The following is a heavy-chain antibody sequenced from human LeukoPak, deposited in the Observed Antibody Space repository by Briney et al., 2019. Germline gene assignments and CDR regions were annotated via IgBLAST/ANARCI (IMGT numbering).Heavy chain of an antibody. V-gene: IGHV1-18*01. CDR3: ARGKTTGDYYDSSGYYYDWFDP. D-gene: IGHD3-22*01. J-gene: IGHJ5*02. Sequence: ASVKVSCKASGYTFTSYGISWVRQAPGQGLEWMGWISAYNGNTNYAQKLQGRVTMTTDTSTSTAYMELRSLRSDDTAVYYCARGKTTGDYYDSSGYYYDWFDPWGQGTLVTVSS. CDR2: ISAYNGNT. CDR1: GYTFTSYG.